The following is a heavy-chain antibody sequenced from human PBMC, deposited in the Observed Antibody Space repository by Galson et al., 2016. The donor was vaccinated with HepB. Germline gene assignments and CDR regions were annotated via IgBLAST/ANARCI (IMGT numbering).Heavy chain of an antibody. CDR1: GFTFNSYA. CDR3: ARSYCSGGDCYGEHYYGMDV. V-gene: IGHV3-33*01. D-gene: IGHD2-15*01. CDR2: IWFDGSYK. J-gene: IGHJ6*02. Sequence: SLRLSCAASGFTFNSYAMHWVRQAPGKGLEWVAVIWFDGSYKYYADSVKGRFTISRDNSKNTLYLQMNSLRAEDTAVYYCARSYCSGGDCYGEHYYGMDVWGQGTTVTVSS.